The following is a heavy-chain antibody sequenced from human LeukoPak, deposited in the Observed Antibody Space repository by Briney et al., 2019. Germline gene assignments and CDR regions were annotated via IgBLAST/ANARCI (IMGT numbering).Heavy chain of an antibody. CDR2: ISSSSSMI. Sequence: PGGSLRLSCAASGFTFSSYSMNWVRPAPGKGLEWVSYISSSSSMIYYADSVKGRFTISRDNAKNSLYLQMKSLRDEDTAIYYCAIDYGDLPARVPYFDYWGQGTLVAVSS. CDR1: GFTFSSYS. D-gene: IGHD4-17*01. CDR3: AIDYGDLPARVPYFDY. V-gene: IGHV3-48*02. J-gene: IGHJ4*02.